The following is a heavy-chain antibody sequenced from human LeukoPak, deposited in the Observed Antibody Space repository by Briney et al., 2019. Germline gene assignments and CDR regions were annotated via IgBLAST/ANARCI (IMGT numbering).Heavy chain of an antibody. V-gene: IGHV4-39*07. CDR1: GGSISSSSYY. CDR3: ARGYWFQWRIGYCSGGSCYSEPFDY. Sequence: PSETLSLTCTVSGGSISSSSYYWGWIRQPPGKGLEWIGSIYYSGSTYYNPSLKSRVTISVDTSKNQFSLKLSSVTAADTAVYYCARGYWFQWRIGYCSGGSCYSEPFDYWGQGTLVTVSS. CDR2: IYYSGST. J-gene: IGHJ4*02. D-gene: IGHD2-15*01.